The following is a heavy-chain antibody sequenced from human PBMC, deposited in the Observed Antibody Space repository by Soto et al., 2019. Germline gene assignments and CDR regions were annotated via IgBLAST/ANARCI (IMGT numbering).Heavy chain of an antibody. CDR1: GYTFTGYA. V-gene: IGHV1-3*01. D-gene: IGHD6-19*01. CDR2: INAGNGNT. J-gene: IGHJ4*02. CDR3: ARAVAVPADFDY. Sequence: ASVKGSRQASGYTFTGYAMHWVRPAPGQRLEWMGWINAGNGNTKYSQKFQGRVTITRDTSASTAYMELSSLRSEDTAVYYCARAVAVPADFDYWGQGTLVTAPQ.